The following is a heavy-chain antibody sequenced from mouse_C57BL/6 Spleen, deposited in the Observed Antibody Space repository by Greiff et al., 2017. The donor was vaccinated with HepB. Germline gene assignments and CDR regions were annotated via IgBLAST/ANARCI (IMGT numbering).Heavy chain of an antibody. CDR3: AMNYYGTSFDY. CDR1: GFTFSSYT. CDR2: ISGGGGNT. J-gene: IGHJ2*01. Sequence: EVMLVESGGGLVKPGGSLKLSCAASGFTFSSYTMSWVRQTPEKRLEWVATISGGGGNTYYPDSVKGRFTISRDNAKNTLYLQMSSLRSEDTALYYCAMNYYGTSFDYWGQGTTLTVSS. D-gene: IGHD1-1*01. V-gene: IGHV5-9*01.